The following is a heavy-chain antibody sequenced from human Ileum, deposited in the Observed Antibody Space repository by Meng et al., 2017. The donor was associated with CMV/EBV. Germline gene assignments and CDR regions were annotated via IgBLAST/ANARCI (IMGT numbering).Heavy chain of an antibody. CDR3: ARDRFDP. CDR2: IFATGTT. CDR1: GASLTDYY. J-gene: IGHJ5*02. Sequence: QVQLHGSGLGLVKPSETLFLTCTAPGASLTDYYGSWIRQPAGKGLEWIGRIFATGTTNYNPSLKSRVTMSVDTSKNQFSLKLTSVTAADTAVYFCARDRFDPWGQGALVTVSS. V-gene: IGHV4-4*07.